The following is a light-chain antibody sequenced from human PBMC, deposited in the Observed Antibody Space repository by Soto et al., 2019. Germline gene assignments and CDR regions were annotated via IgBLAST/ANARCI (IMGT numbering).Light chain of an antibody. J-gene: IGKJ1*01. CDR2: GAS. CDR1: QSVNSN. V-gene: IGKV3-15*01. CDR3: QQYNNWPRT. Sequence: EIVMTQSPVTLSVSPGERTTLSCRASQSVNSNLAWYQQKPGQAPRLLIYGASTRATGIPARFSGSGSGTEFILTISSLQSEDFAVYYCQQYNNWPRTFGQGTKV.